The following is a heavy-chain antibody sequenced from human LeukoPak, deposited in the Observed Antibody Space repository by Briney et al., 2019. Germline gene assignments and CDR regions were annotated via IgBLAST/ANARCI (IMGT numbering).Heavy chain of an antibody. CDR1: GFTFDDYG. D-gene: IGHD6-13*01. CDR3: AKDSSGYSSSWFFDY. Sequence: GGSLRLSCAASGFTFDDYGMSWVRQAPGKGPEWVSGINWNGGSTGYADSVKGRFTISRDNSKNTLYLQMNSLRAEDTAVYYCAKDSSGYSSSWFFDYWGQGTLVTVCS. V-gene: IGHV3-20*04. J-gene: IGHJ4*02. CDR2: INWNGGST.